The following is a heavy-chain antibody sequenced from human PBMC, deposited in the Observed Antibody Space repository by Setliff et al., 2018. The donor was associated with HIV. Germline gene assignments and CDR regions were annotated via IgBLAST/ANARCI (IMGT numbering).Heavy chain of an antibody. CDR1: GYTFNTYD. J-gene: IGHJ4*02. D-gene: IGHD1-26*01. CDR2: ISAYNGNT. V-gene: IGHV1-18*01. CDR3: ARDTIVGDTPVVGY. Sequence: ASVKVSCKASGYTFNTYDIHWVRQAPGQGLEWMGWISAYNGNTDYAQTLQGRVTMTTDTPTSTAYMELRSLRSDDTAVYYCARDTIVGDTPVVGYWGQGTLVTVSS.